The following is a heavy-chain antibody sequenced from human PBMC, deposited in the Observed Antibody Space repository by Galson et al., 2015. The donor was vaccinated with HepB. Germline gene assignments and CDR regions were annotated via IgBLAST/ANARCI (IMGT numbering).Heavy chain of an antibody. CDR2: IKSESDGGTT. V-gene: IGHV3-15*01. J-gene: IGHJ4*02. CDR1: GFTFKNAW. Sequence: SLRLSCAVSGFTFKNAWMTWVRQGPGTGPEWVGHIKSESDGGTTDYAAPVKGRFTISRDDSRNTLYLQMNGLKTEDTAVYYCATAPGYYASAPFDFWGRGTLVTVSS. D-gene: IGHD3-16*01. CDR3: ATAPGYYASAPFDF.